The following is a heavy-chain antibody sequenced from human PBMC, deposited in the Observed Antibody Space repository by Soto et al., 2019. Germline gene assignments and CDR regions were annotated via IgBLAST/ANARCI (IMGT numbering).Heavy chain of an antibody. CDR2: ISKSDYT. CDR3: AREDSIIIPAVSDF. J-gene: IGHJ4*02. Sequence: GGSLRLSXTVSGFAFNNYGINWVRQAPGKGLEWVSSISKSDYTYYSDSVKGRFTISRDNAKNSVSLQMNTLRVEDTAVYYCAREDSIIIPAVSDFWGQGTLVTVSS. CDR1: GFAFNNYG. D-gene: IGHD2-2*01. V-gene: IGHV3-21*01.